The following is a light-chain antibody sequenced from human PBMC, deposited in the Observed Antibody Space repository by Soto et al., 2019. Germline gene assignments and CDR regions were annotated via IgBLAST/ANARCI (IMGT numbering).Light chain of an antibody. CDR1: QSVSSN. Sequence: EIVMTQSPATLSVSPGERATLSCRASQSVSSNLAWYQQKPGQAPRLLIYDASTRATGIPARFSGSGSGTEFTLTISSLQSEDFAVYYCQQYNSWPYTFGQGTKVDI. CDR2: DAS. CDR3: QQYNSWPYT. J-gene: IGKJ2*01. V-gene: IGKV3-15*01.